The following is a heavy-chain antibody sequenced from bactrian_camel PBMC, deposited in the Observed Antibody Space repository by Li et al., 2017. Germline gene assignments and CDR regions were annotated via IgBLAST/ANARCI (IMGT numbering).Heavy chain of an antibody. D-gene: IGHD5*01. J-gene: IGHJ4*01. CDR1: GFGVSSRC. CDR2: IESAGTP. V-gene: IGHV3S53*01. Sequence: HVQLVESGGGSVQAGGSLALSCVVSGFGVSSRCMAWFRQAAGKEREGVATIESAGTPSYLDSVKGRFTISVDDAGLYLQMNRLLTEDTAMYYCATESTWSSYCWGFDGGQGTQVTVS. CDR3: ATESTWSSYCWGFD.